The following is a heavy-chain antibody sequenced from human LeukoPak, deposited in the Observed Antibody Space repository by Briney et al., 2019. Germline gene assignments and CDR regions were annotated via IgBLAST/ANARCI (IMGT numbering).Heavy chain of an antibody. D-gene: IGHD4-17*01. V-gene: IGHV4-59*01. CDR2: IYYSGST. CDR3: ARDTDGDYGYCYFDL. CDR1: GGSISSYY. Sequence: SETLSLTCTVSGGSISSYYWSWIRQPPGKGLEWSGYIYYSGSTNYNPSLKSRVTISVDTSKNQFSLKLSSVTAADTAVYYCARDTDGDYGYCYFDLWGRGTLVTVSS. J-gene: IGHJ2*01.